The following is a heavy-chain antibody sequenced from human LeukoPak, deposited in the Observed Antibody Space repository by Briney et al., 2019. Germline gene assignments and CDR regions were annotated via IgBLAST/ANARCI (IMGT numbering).Heavy chain of an antibody. V-gene: IGHV3-33*08. CDR1: GFTFSSYA. CDR2: IWYDGSNK. D-gene: IGHD5-24*01. J-gene: IGHJ4*02. Sequence: GGSLRLSCAASGFTFSSYAMSWVRQAPGKGLEWVAVIWYDGSNKYYADSVKGRFTISRDNSKNTLYLQMNSLRAEDTAVYYCARDNVEMATIKMGPVDYWGQGTLVTVSS. CDR3: ARDNVEMATIKMGPVDY.